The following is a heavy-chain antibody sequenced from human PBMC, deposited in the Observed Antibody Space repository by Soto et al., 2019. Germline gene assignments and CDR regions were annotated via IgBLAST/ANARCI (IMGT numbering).Heavy chain of an antibody. J-gene: IGHJ6*02. CDR2: IYYSGST. CDR1: GGSISSGGYY. D-gene: IGHD5-12*01. Sequence: PSETLSLTCTVSGGSISSGGYYWSWIRQPPGKGLEWIGYIYYSGSTYYNPSLKSRVTISVDTSKNQFSLKLSSVTAADTAVYYCARDYAVGGYSGHEWYYYGMDVWGQGTTVTVSS. V-gene: IGHV4-30-4*01. CDR3: ARDYAVGGYSGHEWYYYGMDV.